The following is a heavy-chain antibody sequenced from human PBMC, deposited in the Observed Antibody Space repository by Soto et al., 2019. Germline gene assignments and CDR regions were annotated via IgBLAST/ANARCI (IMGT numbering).Heavy chain of an antibody. V-gene: IGHV3-30*18. CDR3: AKEQYYDFWSGLPDYYYYDGMDV. Sequence: QVQLVESGGGVVHPGRSLRLSCAASGFTFSSYGMHWVRQAPGKGLEWVAVISYDGSNKYYADSVKGRFTISRDNSKNTLYLQMNSLRAEDTAVYYCAKEQYYDFWSGLPDYYYYDGMDVWGQGTTVTVSS. J-gene: IGHJ6*02. D-gene: IGHD3-3*01. CDR2: ISYDGSNK. CDR1: GFTFSSYG.